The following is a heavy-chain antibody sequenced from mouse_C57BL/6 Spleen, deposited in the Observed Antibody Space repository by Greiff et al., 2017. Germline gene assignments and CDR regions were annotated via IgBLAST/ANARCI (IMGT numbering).Heavy chain of an antibody. CDR3: ARSRYYYGSSYTSDAMDY. Sequence: VQLQQSGPELVKPGASVKMSCKASGYTFTDYNMHWVKQSHGKSLEWIGYINPNNGGTSYNQKFKGKATLTVNKSSSTAYMELRSLTSEDSAVYYCARSRYYYGSSYTSDAMDYWGQGTSVTVSS. D-gene: IGHD1-1*01. CDR2: INPNNGGT. J-gene: IGHJ4*01. V-gene: IGHV1-22*01. CDR1: GYTFTDYN.